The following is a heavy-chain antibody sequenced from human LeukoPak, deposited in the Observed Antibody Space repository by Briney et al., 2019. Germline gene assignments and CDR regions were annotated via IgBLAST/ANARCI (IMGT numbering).Heavy chain of an antibody. Sequence: GESLRLSCATSGFTFSSSTFGSYTMNWVRQAPGKGLEWVSSISSTGTYIYYTDSVKGRFTISRDIANSLLYLQMNSLRADDTAVYYCARDLDYSTGFDYWGQGTLVTVSS. V-gene: IGHV3-21*01. CDR1: GFTFSSSTFGSYT. CDR2: ISSTGTYI. CDR3: ARDLDYSTGFDY. D-gene: IGHD4-11*01. J-gene: IGHJ4*02.